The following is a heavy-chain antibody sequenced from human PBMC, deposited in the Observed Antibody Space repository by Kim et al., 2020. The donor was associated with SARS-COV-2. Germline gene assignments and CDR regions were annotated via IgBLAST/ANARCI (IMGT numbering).Heavy chain of an antibody. CDR1: GYTFTSYG. Sequence: ASVKVSCKASGYTFTSYGISWVRQAPGQGLEWMGWISACNGNTNYAQKLQGRVTMTTDTSTSTAYMELRSLRSDDTAVYYCARDQGGVLLWFGELFEPDYWGQGTLVTVSS. J-gene: IGHJ4*02. CDR2: ISACNGNT. CDR3: ARDQGGVLLWFGELFEPDY. D-gene: IGHD3-10*01. V-gene: IGHV1-18*01.